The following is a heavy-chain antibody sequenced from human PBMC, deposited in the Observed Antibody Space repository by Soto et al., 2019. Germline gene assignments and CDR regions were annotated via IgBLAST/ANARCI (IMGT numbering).Heavy chain of an antibody. CDR1: GFTFSSYG. V-gene: IGHV3-30*18. Sequence: GGSLRLSCAASGFTFSSYGMHWVRQAPGKGLEWVAVISYDGSNKYYADSVKGRFTISRDNSKNTLYLQMNSLRAEDTAVYYCAKSFLEWLLYAVDYWGQGTLVTVSS. CDR2: ISYDGSNK. D-gene: IGHD3-3*01. J-gene: IGHJ4*02. CDR3: AKSFLEWLLYAVDY.